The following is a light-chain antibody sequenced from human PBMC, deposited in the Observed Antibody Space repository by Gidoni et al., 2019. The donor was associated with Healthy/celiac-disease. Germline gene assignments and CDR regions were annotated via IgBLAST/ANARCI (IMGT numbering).Light chain of an antibody. CDR2: GAS. Sequence: EIVMTQSPATLSVSPGERATRSCRAGQSVSSNLAWYQQKPGQAPRLLIYGASTRATGIPARFSGSGSGTEFTLTISSLQSEDFAVYYCQQYNNWPPFTFGPGTKVDIK. J-gene: IGKJ3*01. CDR1: QSVSSN. CDR3: QQYNNWPPFT. V-gene: IGKV3-15*01.